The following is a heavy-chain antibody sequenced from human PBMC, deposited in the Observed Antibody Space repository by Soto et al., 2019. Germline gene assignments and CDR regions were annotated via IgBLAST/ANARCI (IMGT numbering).Heavy chain of an antibody. CDR3: ASTRGDSSGYSGFDY. Sequence: SVKVSCKASGGTFSSYAISWVRQAPGQGLEWMGGIIPIFGTANYAQKFQGRVTITADESTSTAYMELSSLRSEDTAVYYCASTRGDSSGYSGFDYWGQGTLVTVSS. CDR2: IIPIFGTA. D-gene: IGHD3-22*01. V-gene: IGHV1-69*13. CDR1: GGTFSSYA. J-gene: IGHJ4*02.